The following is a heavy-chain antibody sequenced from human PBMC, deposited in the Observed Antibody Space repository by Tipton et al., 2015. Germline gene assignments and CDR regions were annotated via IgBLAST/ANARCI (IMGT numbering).Heavy chain of an antibody. CDR1: GFSVSTNY. J-gene: IGHJ6*02. CDR2: MYSDGTT. V-gene: IGHV3-53*01. D-gene: IGHD1-26*01. CDR3: ARNSAYYFAMDV. Sequence: GSLRLSCAASGFSVSTNYMTWVRQAPGKGLECVSIMYSDGTTYFADSVKGRFTISRDNSKDTLYLQMNSLRDEDTAVYYCARNSAYYFAMDVWGQGTTVPVSS.